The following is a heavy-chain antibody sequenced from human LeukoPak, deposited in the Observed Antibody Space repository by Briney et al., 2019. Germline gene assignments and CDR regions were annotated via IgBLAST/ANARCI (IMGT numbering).Heavy chain of an antibody. CDR1: GYTFTIYD. CDR3: ARGRFQDFGDYYYGMDV. Sequence: GASVKVPFKASGYTFTIYDINWVRQATGQGLEWMGWMNPNSGNTGYAQKFQGRVTMTRDTSISTAYMELSSLRSEDTAVYYCARGRFQDFGDYYYGMDVWGQGTTVTVSS. V-gene: IGHV1-8*01. J-gene: IGHJ6*02. CDR2: MNPNSGNT. D-gene: IGHD3-10*01.